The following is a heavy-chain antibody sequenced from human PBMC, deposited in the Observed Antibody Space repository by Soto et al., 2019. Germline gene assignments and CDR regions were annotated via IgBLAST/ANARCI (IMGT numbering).Heavy chain of an antibody. Sequence: QVQLQESGPGLVKPSETLSLTCTVSGGSISSSHWSWIRQPPGKGLEWVGYIHYSGSTHYNPSLNSRITISLDTSKNQFSLKLTSVTAADTAVYYCARHSTGLDVWGKGTTVTVSS. CDR1: GGSISSSH. D-gene: IGHD3-9*01. CDR3: ARHSTGLDV. CDR2: IHYSGST. V-gene: IGHV4-59*08. J-gene: IGHJ6*04.